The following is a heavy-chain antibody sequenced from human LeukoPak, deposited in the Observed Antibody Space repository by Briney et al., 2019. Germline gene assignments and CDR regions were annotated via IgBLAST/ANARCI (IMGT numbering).Heavy chain of an antibody. V-gene: IGHV4-34*01. CDR3: ARVPLWWLTPFDF. CDR1: GGSLSPHY. CDR2: INNRRTT. D-gene: IGHD5-12*01. Sequence: SETLSLTCAVSGGSLSPHYWSWIRRPLGKGLEWIGEINNRRTTNYSPSLRGRATISVDTSKNQFSLRLTSVTAADTAIYYCARVPLWWLTPFDFWGQGNLATVSS. J-gene: IGHJ4*02.